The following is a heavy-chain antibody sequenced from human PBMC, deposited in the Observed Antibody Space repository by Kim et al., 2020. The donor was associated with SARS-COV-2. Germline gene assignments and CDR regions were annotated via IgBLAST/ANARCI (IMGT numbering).Heavy chain of an antibody. D-gene: IGHD3-10*01. J-gene: IGHJ4*02. CDR2: IYTSGST. V-gene: IGHV4-4*07. CDR1: GGSISSYY. CDR3: ATSTPLWFGHVLTPAERDY. Sequence: SETLSLTCTVSGGSISSYYWSWIRQPAGKGLEWIGRIYTSGSTNYNPSLKSRVTMSVDTSKNQFSLKLSSVTAADTAVYYCATSTPLWFGHVLTPAERDYWGQGTLVTVSS.